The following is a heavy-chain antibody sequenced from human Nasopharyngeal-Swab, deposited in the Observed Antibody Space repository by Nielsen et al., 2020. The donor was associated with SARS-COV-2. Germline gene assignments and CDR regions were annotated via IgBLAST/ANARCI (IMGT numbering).Heavy chain of an antibody. CDR3: ARLSAYGYGLEIYYYYYYGMDV. CDR1: GFTFISYS. Sequence: GGSLRLSCASSGFTFISYSMNWVRQAPGKGLEWVSYISSRSSTIYYADSVKGRFTISRDNAKNSLYLQMNSLRAEDTAVYYCARLSAYGYGLEIYYYYYYGMDVWGQGTTVTVSS. CDR2: ISSRSSTI. J-gene: IGHJ6*02. V-gene: IGHV3-48*04. D-gene: IGHD5-18*01.